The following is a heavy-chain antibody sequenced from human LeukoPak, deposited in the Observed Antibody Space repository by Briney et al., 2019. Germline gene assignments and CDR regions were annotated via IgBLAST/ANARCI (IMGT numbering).Heavy chain of an antibody. CDR3: ARKDLLDP. J-gene: IGHJ5*02. D-gene: IGHD2-15*01. CDR2: IYYSGST. Sequence: SETLSLTCTVSGGSISSYYWSWIRQPPGKGLEWIGYIYYSGSTNYNPSLKSRVTISVDTSKNQFSLKLSSVTAADTAVYYCARKDLLDPWGQGTLVTVSS. CDR1: GGSISSYY. V-gene: IGHV4-59*01.